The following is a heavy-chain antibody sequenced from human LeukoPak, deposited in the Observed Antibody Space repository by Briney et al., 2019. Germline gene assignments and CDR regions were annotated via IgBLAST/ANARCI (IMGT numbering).Heavy chain of an antibody. CDR1: GGSFSGFY. CDR2: INHTGNT. V-gene: IGHV4-34*01. Sequence: SETLSLTCAVYGGSFSGFYWSWVRQSQEKGLEWIGEINHTGNTNYNPSLKSRVTMSVDTSKNQFSLRLDSDTAADTAVYYCARGQCLDNSWGQGTRVTVSS. D-gene: IGHD6-19*01. J-gene: IGHJ4*02. CDR3: ARGQCLDNS.